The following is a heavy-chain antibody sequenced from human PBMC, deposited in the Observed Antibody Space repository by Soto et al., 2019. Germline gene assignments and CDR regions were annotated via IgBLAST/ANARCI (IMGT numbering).Heavy chain of an antibody. V-gene: IGHV3-11*01. J-gene: IGHJ3*02. CDR2: ISSSGTGI. D-gene: IGHD2-15*01. CDR1: GFTFSDYY. CDR3: ARAYSDAFDI. Sequence: QVQLVESGGGLVKPGGSLRLSCAASGFTFSDYYMTWIRQAPGKGLEWVSYISSSGTGIYYPDSLKDRFTISRDNAKNSLYLQMSSLRAEDTAVYYCARAYSDAFDIWGQGTMVTVSS.